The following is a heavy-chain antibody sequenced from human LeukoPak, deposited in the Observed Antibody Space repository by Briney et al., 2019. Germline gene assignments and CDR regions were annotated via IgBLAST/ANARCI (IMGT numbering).Heavy chain of an antibody. Sequence: SQTLSLTCTVSGVSICSGDYYWSWLRQPPGKGLEWIEYIYYSGSTYYNPSLKSRVTISVDTSKNQFSLKLSSVTAADTAVYYCARAGELSLSQWDAFDILGQGTMVTVFS. CDR1: GVSICSGDYY. D-gene: IGHD3-16*02. CDR2: IYYSGST. J-gene: IGHJ3*02. CDR3: ARAGELSLSQWDAFDI. V-gene: IGHV4-30-4*01.